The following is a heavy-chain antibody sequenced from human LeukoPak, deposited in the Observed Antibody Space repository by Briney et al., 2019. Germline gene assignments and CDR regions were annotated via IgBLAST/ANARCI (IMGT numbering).Heavy chain of an antibody. D-gene: IGHD5-12*01. Sequence: PSETLSLTCTVSGGSISSYYWSWIRQPPGKGLEWIGYIYTSGSTNYNPSLKSRVTISVDTSKNQFSLKLSSVTAADTAVYHCARSSGYDYYYYYMDVWGKGTTVTVSS. V-gene: IGHV4-4*09. CDR2: IYTSGST. J-gene: IGHJ6*03. CDR3: ARSSGYDYYYYYMDV. CDR1: GGSISSYY.